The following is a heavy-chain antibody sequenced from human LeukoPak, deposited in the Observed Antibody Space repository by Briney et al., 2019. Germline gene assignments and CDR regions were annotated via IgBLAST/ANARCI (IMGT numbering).Heavy chain of an antibody. CDR2: IYHSGST. CDR3: AGGGSSGWYFDY. D-gene: IGHD6-19*01. CDR1: GGSISSGGYS. V-gene: IGHV4-30-2*05. J-gene: IGHJ4*02. Sequence: SETLSLTCTVSGGSISSGGYSWSWIRQPPGKGLEWIGYIYHSGSTYYNPSLKSRVTISVDTSKNQFSLKLSSVTAADTAVYYCAGGGSSGWYFDYWGQGTLVTVSS.